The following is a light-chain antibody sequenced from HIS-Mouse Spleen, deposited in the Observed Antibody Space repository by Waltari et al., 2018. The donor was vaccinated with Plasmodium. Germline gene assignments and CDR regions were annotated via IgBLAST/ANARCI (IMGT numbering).Light chain of an antibody. CDR3: QAWDSSTVV. J-gene: IGLJ2*01. CDR2: QDS. V-gene: IGLV3-1*01. Sequence: SYELTQPPSVSVSPGQTASITCSGDKLGDKYACWYQLKPGQSPVLVIYQDSKRPSGIPERFSGSNAGNTATLTISGTQAMDEADYYCQAWDSSTVVFGGGTKLTVL. CDR1: KLGDKY.